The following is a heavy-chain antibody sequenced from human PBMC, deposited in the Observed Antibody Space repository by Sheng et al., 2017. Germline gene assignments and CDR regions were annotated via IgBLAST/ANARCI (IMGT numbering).Heavy chain of an antibody. J-gene: IGHJ5*02. Sequence: EVQLVESGGGLVQPGRSLRLSCAASGFTFDDYAMHWVRQAPGKGLEWVSGISWNSGSIGYADSVKGRFTISRDNAKNSLYLQMNSLRAEDTALYYCAKDRYSSGWSPWFDPWGQGTLVTVS. V-gene: IGHV3-9*01. CDR3: AKDRYSSGWSPWFDP. CDR2: ISWNSGSI. CDR1: GFTFDDYA. D-gene: IGHD6-19*01.